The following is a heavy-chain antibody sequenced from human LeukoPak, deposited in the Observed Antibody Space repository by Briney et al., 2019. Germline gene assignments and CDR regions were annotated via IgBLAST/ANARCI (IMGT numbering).Heavy chain of an antibody. Sequence: GGSLRLSCSASGFSFSSYGMHWVRQAPGKGLEWVAFLPFDERNNFYAESVKGRLTISRDTSKNTLFLQMNSLRVEDTAVYYCVKEGEWLSLDYWGQGTLVTVSS. D-gene: IGHD3-3*01. J-gene: IGHJ4*02. V-gene: IGHV3-30*02. CDR2: LPFDERNN. CDR3: VKEGEWLSLDY. CDR1: GFSFSSYG.